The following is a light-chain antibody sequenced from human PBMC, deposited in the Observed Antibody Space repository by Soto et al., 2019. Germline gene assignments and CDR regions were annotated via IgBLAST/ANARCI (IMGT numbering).Light chain of an antibody. CDR3: QQYNSYSYT. CDR2: KAS. V-gene: IGKV1-5*03. CDR1: QSVSTW. J-gene: IGKJ5*01. Sequence: DIQMTQSPSTLSASVGDRVTITCRASQSVSTWLAWYQQKPGKAPKLLIYKASNLESGVPSRFTGSGSRTDFTLTISSLQPDDFPTYYCQQYNSYSYTFGQGTRLGIK.